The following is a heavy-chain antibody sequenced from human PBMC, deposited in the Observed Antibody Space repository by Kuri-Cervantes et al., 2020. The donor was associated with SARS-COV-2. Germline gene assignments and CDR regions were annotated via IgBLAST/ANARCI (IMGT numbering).Heavy chain of an antibody. CDR2: INPNSGGT. J-gene: IGHJ4*02. CDR1: GYTFTGYY. D-gene: IGHD3-10*01. V-gene: IGHV1-2*02. CDR3: ARVTMVQGVGIDY. Sequence: ASVKVSCKASGYTFTGYYMHWVRQAPGQGLEWMGWINPNSGGTNYAQKFQGRVTMTRNTSISTAYMGLSSLRSEDTAVYYCARVTMVQGVGIDYWGQGTLVTVSS.